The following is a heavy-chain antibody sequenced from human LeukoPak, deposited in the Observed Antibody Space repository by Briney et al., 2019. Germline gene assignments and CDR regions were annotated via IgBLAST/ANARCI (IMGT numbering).Heavy chain of an antibody. Sequence: RASVKVSCKASGYTFTGYYMHWVRQAPGQGLEWMGWINPNSGGTNYAQKFQGRVTMTRDTSISTAYMELSRLGSDDTAVYYCARGIQWLDPAGYFALWGRGTLVTVSS. CDR3: ARGIQWLDPAGYFAL. D-gene: IGHD6-19*01. V-gene: IGHV1-2*02. CDR2: INPNSGGT. CDR1: GYTFTGYY. J-gene: IGHJ2*01.